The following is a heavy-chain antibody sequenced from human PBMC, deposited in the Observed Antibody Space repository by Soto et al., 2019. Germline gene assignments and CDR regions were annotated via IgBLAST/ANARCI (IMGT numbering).Heavy chain of an antibody. CDR2: LSYAGDT. V-gene: IGHV3-13*01. J-gene: IGHJ6*03. CDR3: EKDPVTISALYFIDD. CDR1: GFTLSTYD. D-gene: IGHD3-3*02. Sequence: GGSLGLSCAASGFTLSTYDMHWVRQGTGKGLEWVAALSYAGDTYYPGSVKGRFTVSRESAKNSLYLQMNSLRAGDTAVYYCEKDPVTISALYFIDDWGKGTPVTVSS.